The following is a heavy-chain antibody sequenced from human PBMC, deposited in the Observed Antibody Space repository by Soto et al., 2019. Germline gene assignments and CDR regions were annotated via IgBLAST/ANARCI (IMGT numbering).Heavy chain of an antibody. J-gene: IGHJ4*02. CDR1: GFTFSSYA. V-gene: IGHV3-23*01. D-gene: IGHD2-15*01. Sequence: EVQLLESGGGLVQPGGSLRLSCAASGFTFSSYAMRWVRQAPGKGLEWVSAISGSGDSTYYADSVKGRFTISRDNSKNTLYLQMNSLTAEDTAVSYCARRGSGSYYDYWGQGTLVTVSS. CDR2: ISGSGDST. CDR3: ARRGSGSYYDY.